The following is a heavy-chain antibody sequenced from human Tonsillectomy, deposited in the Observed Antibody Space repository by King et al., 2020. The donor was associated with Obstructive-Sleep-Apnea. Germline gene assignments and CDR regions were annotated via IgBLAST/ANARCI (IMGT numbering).Heavy chain of an antibody. D-gene: IGHD3-3*02. V-gene: IGHV4-4*02. CDR3: AREGHFWF. CDR1: GDSISSTNC. Sequence: VQLQQSGPGLVKPSGTLSLTCGVSGDSISSTNCWSWVRQPPGKGLEWIGEMLHSGSTNYNPSLKSRVTISVDKSKNTFSLKLNSVTAADTAVYYCAREGHFWFWGQGTLVAVSS. J-gene: IGHJ4*02. CDR2: MLHSGST.